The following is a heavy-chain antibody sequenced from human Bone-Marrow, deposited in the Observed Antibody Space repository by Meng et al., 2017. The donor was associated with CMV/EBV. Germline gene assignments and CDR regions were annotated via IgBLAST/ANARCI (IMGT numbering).Heavy chain of an antibody. CDR3: ARDTGQGVRTDEAFDI. J-gene: IGHJ3*02. Sequence: ASVKVSCKASGYIFRDFYLHWVRQVPGQGLEWMGWIFPNSGVTKYAEKFQDRVALTRDTSISTAYMELRRLGSDDTAIYYCARDTGQGVRTDEAFDIWGQGTMVTVSS. V-gene: IGHV1-2*02. D-gene: IGHD3-10*01. CDR2: IFPNSGVT. CDR1: GYIFRDFY.